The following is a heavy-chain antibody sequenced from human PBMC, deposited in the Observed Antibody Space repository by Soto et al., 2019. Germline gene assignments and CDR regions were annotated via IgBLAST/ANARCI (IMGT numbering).Heavy chain of an antibody. CDR2: IWYDGSNK. CDR1: GFTFSSYG. D-gene: IGHD5-18*01. V-gene: IGHV3-33*01. J-gene: IGHJ6*02. CDR3: ARGVDTAMAYYYYGIDV. Sequence: QVQLVESGGGVVQPGRSLRLSCAASGFTFSSYGMHWVRQAPGKGLEWVAVIWYDGSNKYYADSVKGRFTISRDNSKNTLYLQMNSLRAEDTAVYYCARGVDTAMAYYYYGIDVWGQGTTVTVSS.